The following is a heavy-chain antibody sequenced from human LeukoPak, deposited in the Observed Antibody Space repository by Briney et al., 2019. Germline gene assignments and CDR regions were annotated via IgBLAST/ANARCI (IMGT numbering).Heavy chain of an antibody. J-gene: IGHJ6*02. D-gene: IGHD5-12*01. Sequence: SETLSLTCTVSGGSISSSSYYWGWIRQPPGKGLEWIGSIYYSGSTYYNPSLKSRVTISVDTSKNQFSLKLSSVTAADTAVYYCARDIVATITFYYYGMDVWGQGTLVTVSS. V-gene: IGHV4-39*01. CDR3: ARDIVATITFYYYGMDV. CDR2: IYYSGST. CDR1: GGSISSSSYY.